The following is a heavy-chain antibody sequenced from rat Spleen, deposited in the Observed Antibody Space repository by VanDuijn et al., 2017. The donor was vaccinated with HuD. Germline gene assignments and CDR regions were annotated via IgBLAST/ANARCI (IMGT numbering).Heavy chain of an antibody. Sequence: EVQLVESGGGLVQPGRSLKLSCAASGFTFSDFYMAWVRQAPKKGLEWVASIKYEDFTPYYGDSVMGRFTISRDDGESTLYLQMNSLMSEDTAIYYCVMLYNDNGYCDFDFWVPGTMVTVSS. CDR3: VMLYNDNGYCDFDF. J-gene: IGHJ1*01. V-gene: IGHV5-22*01. CDR1: GFTFSDFY. CDR2: IKYEDFTP. D-gene: IGHD4-1*01.